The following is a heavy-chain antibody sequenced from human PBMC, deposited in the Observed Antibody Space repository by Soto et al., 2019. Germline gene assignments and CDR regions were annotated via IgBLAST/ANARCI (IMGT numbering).Heavy chain of an antibody. CDR3: ARVKVPAAVLGAFDV. CDR2: INPLKGDT. J-gene: IGHJ3*01. V-gene: IGHV1-18*01. D-gene: IGHD2-2*01. Sequence: QAQLVQSGGEMKKARASVKVSCKSSGYTFTTYGITWVRQAPGQGLDWLGWINPLKGDTKSAANFQARVTMTTDTSTRTAYMELRSLRSDDTAVYYCARVKVPAAVLGAFDVWGQGTLVTVSS. CDR1: GYTFTTYG.